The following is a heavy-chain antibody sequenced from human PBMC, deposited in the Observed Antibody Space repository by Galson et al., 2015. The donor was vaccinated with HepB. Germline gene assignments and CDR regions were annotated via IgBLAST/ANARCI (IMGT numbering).Heavy chain of an antibody. CDR2: IIPILGIA. V-gene: IGHV1-69*10. D-gene: IGHD3-16*02. Sequence: SVKVSCKASGGTFSSYAISWVRQAPGQGLEWMGGIIPILGIANYAQKFQGRVTITADKSTSTAYMELSSLRSEDTAVYYCARARSDYDYIWGSYRYYYFDYWGQGTLVTVSS. J-gene: IGHJ4*02. CDR3: ARARSDYDYIWGSYRYYYFDY. CDR1: GGTFSSYA.